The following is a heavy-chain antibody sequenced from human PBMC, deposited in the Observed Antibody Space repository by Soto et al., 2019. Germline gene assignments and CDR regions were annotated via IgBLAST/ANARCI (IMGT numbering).Heavy chain of an antibody. J-gene: IGHJ5*02. D-gene: IGHD3-10*02. CDR2: IYYSGST. V-gene: IGHV4-59*01. CDR3: ARVARRQLCGAFDP. CDR1: GGSISSYY. Sequence: SETLSLTCTVSGGSISSYYWSWIRQPPGKGLEWIGYIYYSGSTNYNPSLKSRVTISVDTSKNQFSLKLSSVTAADTAVFSCARVARRQLCGAFDPWGQGTLVTVSS.